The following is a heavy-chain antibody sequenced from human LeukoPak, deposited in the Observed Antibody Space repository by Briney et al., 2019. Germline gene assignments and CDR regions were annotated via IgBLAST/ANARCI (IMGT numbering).Heavy chain of an antibody. CDR2: ISSNGGST. CDR3: VKVPGGLEWADFDY. CDR1: GFIFSNYA. V-gene: IGHV3-64D*06. Sequence: PGGSLRLSCSASGFIFSNYAMHWVRQAPGKGLEYVSRISSNGGSTYYADSVKGRFTISRDNSKNTLYLQMSGLRAEDTAVYYCVKVPGGLEWADFDYWGQGTLVTFSS. D-gene: IGHD3-3*01. J-gene: IGHJ4*02.